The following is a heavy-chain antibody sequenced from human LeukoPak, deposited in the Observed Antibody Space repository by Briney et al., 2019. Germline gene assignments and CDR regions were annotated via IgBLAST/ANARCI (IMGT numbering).Heavy chain of an antibody. D-gene: IGHD2-2*02. CDR1: GDSISSSSYS. V-gene: IGHV4-39*07. Sequence: SETLSLTCTVSGDSISSSSYSWGWICQPPGKGLEWIGSIYYSGSTYYNPSLKSRVTISVDTSKNQFSLKLSSVTAADTAVYYCARKYCSSTSCYTSGWFDPWGQGTLVTVSS. CDR3: ARKYCSSTSCYTSGWFDP. CDR2: IYYSGST. J-gene: IGHJ5*02.